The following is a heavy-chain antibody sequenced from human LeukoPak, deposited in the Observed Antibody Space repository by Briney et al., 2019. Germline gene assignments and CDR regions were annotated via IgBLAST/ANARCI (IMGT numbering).Heavy chain of an antibody. D-gene: IGHD3-3*01. V-gene: IGHV1-18*01. CDR2: ISAYNGNT. CDR3: ARDLTSYDFWSGYRSGMDV. Sequence: ASVKVSCKASGYTFTSYGISWVRQAPGQGLEWMGWISAYNGNTNYAQKLQGRVTMTTDTSTSTAYMELRSLRSDDTAVYYYARDLTSYDFWSGYRSGMDVWGQGTTVTVSS. J-gene: IGHJ6*02. CDR1: GYTFTSYG.